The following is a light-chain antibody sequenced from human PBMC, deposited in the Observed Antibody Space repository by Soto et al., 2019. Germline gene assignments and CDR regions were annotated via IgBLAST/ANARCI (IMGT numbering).Light chain of an antibody. V-gene: IGKV3-20*01. Sequence: EIVLTQSPDTVSLSPGERATLSCRASQSVGNSWLAWYQQKPGQAPRLLIYGASRRAAGISDRFSGSGSGTNFTLPINRPEPGDFSVDYFQQYGSSGTFGGGTKVEIK. J-gene: IGKJ4*01. CDR2: GAS. CDR1: QSVGNSW. CDR3: QQYGSSGT.